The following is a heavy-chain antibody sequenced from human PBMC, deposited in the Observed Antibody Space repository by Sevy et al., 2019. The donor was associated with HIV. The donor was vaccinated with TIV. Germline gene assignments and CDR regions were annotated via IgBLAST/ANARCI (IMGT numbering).Heavy chain of an antibody. CDR3: VKDRSGSYSFDY. D-gene: IGHD1-26*01. CDR1: GFTFDGYT. J-gene: IGHJ4*02. V-gene: IGHV3-9*01. CDR2: ISWSSGNI. Sequence: GGSLRLSCAASGFTFDGYTMNRVRQAPGKGLEWVSGISWSSGNIAYADSVEGRFTISRDNAKNSLYLQMNSLRVEDTALYYCVKDRSGSYSFDYWGQGTLVTVSS.